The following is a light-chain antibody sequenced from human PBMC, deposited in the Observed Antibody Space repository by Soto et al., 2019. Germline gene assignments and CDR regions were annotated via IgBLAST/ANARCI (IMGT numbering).Light chain of an antibody. J-gene: IGKJ1*01. V-gene: IGKV3-15*01. CDR2: GAS. Sequence: EIVMTQSPATLSVSPGERATLSCRASQSVSSNLAWYQQKPGQAPRLLIYGASTRATAIPARFSGSGSGTEFTLTISSPQSEDFAVYYCQQYNNWPRTFGQGTKV. CDR3: QQYNNWPRT. CDR1: QSVSSN.